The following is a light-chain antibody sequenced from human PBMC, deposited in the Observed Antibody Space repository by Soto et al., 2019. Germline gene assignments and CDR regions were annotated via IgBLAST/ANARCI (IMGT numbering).Light chain of an antibody. CDR2: KAS. Sequence: DIQMTQSPSILSASVGDRVTSTCRTSQSISSWLAWYQQKSGKAPKVLIYKASTLESGVPSRFSGSGSGTEFTLTISSLQPDDFATYYCQQYDSYSYTFGQGTKVDIK. CDR3: QQYDSYSYT. J-gene: IGKJ2*01. V-gene: IGKV1-5*03. CDR1: QSISSW.